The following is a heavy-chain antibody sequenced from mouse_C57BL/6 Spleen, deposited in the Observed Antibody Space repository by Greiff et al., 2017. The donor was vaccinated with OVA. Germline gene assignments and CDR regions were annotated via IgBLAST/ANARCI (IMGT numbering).Heavy chain of an antibody. Sequence: QVQLQQSGAELVKPGASVKLSCKASGYTFTSYWMHWVKQRPGQGLEWIGMIHPNSGSTNYNEKFKSKATLTVDNSSSTAYMQLSSLTSEDSAVYYCAGGDSRYGGVDGWGQGTSGTVSA. V-gene: IGHV1-64*01. D-gene: IGHD2-14*01. CDR3: AGGDSRYGGVDG. J-gene: IGHJ4*01. CDR2: IHPNSGST. CDR1: GYTFTSYW.